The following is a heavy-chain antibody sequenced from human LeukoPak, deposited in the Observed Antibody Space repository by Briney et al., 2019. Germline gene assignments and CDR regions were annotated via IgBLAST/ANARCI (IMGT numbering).Heavy chain of an antibody. J-gene: IGHJ5*02. V-gene: IGHV4-59*11. D-gene: IGHD6-13*01. CDR3: ARGGSSTWPGTWFDP. Sequence: SETLSLTCTVSGVSISSHYWSWIRQPPGKGLEWVGYIYYSGSTNYNPSLKSRVTISVDTSKTQFSLKLSSVTPADTAVYYCARGGSSTWPGTWFDPWGQGTLVTVSS. CDR1: GVSISSHY. CDR2: IYYSGST.